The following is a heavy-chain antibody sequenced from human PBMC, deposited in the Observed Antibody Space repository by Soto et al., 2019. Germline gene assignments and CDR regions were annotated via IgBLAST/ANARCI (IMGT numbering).Heavy chain of an antibody. Sequence: QVLLQESGPGLVKPSETLSLTCTVSSGSTSTYHWSWIRQPPGKGLEWIGYIFFSGSAKYNPSLESRVTISVDTSKNQFSLEMRCVTAADTAVYFCARGTRLHFVGAYYFDYWGQGALVTVSS. J-gene: IGHJ4*02. V-gene: IGHV4-59*01. CDR1: SGSTSTYH. CDR3: ARGTRLHFVGAYYFDY. CDR2: IFFSGSA. D-gene: IGHD2-15*01.